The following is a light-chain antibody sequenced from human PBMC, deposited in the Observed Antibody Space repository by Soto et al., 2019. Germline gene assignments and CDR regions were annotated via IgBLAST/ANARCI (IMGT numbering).Light chain of an antibody. J-gene: IGLJ2*01. CDR3: CSYAGSSSVV. CDR1: SSDVGSYDL. V-gene: IGLV2-23*02. CDR2: EVS. Sequence: SALTQPASVSGSPGQSITISCTGTSSDVGSYDLVSWYQQHPGKAPNLMIYEVSKRPSGVSNRFSGSKSGNTASLTISGRQAEDEADYYGCSYAGSSSVVFGGGTKLTVL.